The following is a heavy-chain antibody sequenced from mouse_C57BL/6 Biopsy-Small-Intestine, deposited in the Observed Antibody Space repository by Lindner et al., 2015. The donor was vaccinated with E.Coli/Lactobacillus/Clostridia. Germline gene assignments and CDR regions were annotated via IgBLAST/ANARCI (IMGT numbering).Heavy chain of an antibody. CDR1: GYTFTYSD. CDR2: INPYNDGT. D-gene: IGHD3-1*01. J-gene: IGHJ3*01. V-gene: IGHV1-14*01. Sequence: VQLQESGPELVKPGASVKMSCKASGYTFTYSDMHWVKQKPGQGLEWIGYINPYNDGTKYNEKFKGKATLTSDKSSSTAYMELSSLTSDDSAVYYCARWGYEGWFASWGQGTLVTVSA. CDR3: ARWGYEGWFAS.